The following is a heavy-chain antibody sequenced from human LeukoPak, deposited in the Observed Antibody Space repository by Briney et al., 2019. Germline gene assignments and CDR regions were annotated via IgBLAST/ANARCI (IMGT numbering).Heavy chain of an antibody. CDR2: IYSGGST. D-gene: IGHD4-23*01. J-gene: IGHJ4*02. CDR3: ARMGSTVGPL. Sequence: PGGSLRLSCAASGFKFSSYWMHWVRQAPGKGLEWVSVIYSGGSTYYADSVKGRFTISRDNSKNTLYLQMNSLRAEDTAVYYCARMGSTVGPLWGQGTLVTVSS. V-gene: IGHV3-53*01. CDR1: GFKFSSYW.